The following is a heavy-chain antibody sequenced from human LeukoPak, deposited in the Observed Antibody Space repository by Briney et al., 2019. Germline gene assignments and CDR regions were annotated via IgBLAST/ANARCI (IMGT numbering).Heavy chain of an antibody. CDR2: IKQDGSEK. V-gene: IGHV3-7*03. CDR3: AKVGSVVQGVTPLDY. D-gene: IGHD3-10*01. Sequence: PGGSLRLSCAASGFTFSSYWMSWVRQAPGKGLEWVANIKQDGSEKYYVDSVKGRFTISRDNAKNSLYLQMNSLRAEDTAVYYCAKVGSVVQGVTPLDYWGQGTLVTVSS. J-gene: IGHJ4*02. CDR1: GFTFSSYW.